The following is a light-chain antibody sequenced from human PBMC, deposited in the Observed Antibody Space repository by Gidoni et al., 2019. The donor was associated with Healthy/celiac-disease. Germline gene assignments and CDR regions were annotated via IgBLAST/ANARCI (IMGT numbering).Light chain of an antibody. CDR2: DVS. CDR3: SSYTSSSTHYV. V-gene: IGLV2-14*03. Sequence: QSALTQPASVSGSPGQSITISCTGTSSDVGGYNYVSWYQQHPGKAPKLKIYDVSNRPSGVSNRFAGSKSGNTASLTISGLQAEDEADYDCSSYTSSSTHYVFGTGTKVTVL. CDR1: SSDVGGYNY. J-gene: IGLJ1*01.